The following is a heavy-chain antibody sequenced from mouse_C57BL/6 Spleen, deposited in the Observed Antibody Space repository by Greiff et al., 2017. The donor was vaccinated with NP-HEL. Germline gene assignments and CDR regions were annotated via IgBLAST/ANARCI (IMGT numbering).Heavy chain of an antibody. Sequence: VQLQQPGAELVKPGASVKLSCKASGYTFTSYWMHWVKQRPGQGLEWIGMIHPNSGSTNYNEKFKSTATLTVDKSSSTAYMQLSSLTSEDSAVYYCARSPGYYYGSTDWYFDVWGTGTTVTVSS. CDR1: GYTFTSYW. CDR2: IHPNSGST. J-gene: IGHJ1*03. V-gene: IGHV1-64*01. D-gene: IGHD1-1*01. CDR3: ARSPGYYYGSTDWYFDV.